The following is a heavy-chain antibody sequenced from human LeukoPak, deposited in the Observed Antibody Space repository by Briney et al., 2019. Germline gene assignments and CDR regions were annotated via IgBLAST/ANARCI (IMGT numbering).Heavy chain of an antibody. Sequence: PGRSLRLSCEASGFTFSSYSMNWVRQAPGKGLEWVSTISSSSSYIDYADSVKGRFTISRDNAKNSLYLQMNSLRAEDTAVYYCARGGYYYHDSSGYLYHFDYWGQGTLVTVSS. CDR1: GFTFSSYS. D-gene: IGHD3-22*01. CDR2: ISSSSSYI. V-gene: IGHV3-21*01. J-gene: IGHJ4*02. CDR3: ARGGYYYHDSSGYLYHFDY.